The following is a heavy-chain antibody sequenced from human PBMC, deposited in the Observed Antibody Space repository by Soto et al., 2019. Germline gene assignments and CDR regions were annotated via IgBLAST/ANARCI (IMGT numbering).Heavy chain of an antibody. Sequence: QVQLQESGPGLVKPAQTLSLTCTVSGGSISSGGYYWSWIRQHPGKGLEWIGYIYYTGTTFYSPSLNRRVTISLDTSKNQFSLKLNYVTAAATAVYYCASGGLGNYPLPFDYGGQGTLVTVSS. J-gene: IGHJ4*02. CDR3: ASGGLGNYPLPFDY. CDR2: IYYTGTT. D-gene: IGHD3-10*01. CDR1: GGSISSGGYY. V-gene: IGHV4-31*03.